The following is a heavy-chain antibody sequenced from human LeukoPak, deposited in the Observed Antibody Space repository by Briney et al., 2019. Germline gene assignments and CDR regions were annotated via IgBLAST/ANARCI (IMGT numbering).Heavy chain of an antibody. CDR2: ISSSGGNT. J-gene: IGHJ4*02. CDR1: GFTFSSNG. V-gene: IGHV3-23*01. D-gene: IGHD1-14*01. Sequence: GGSLRLSCAASGFTFSSNGMNWVRQAPGKGLEWVSSISSSGGNTYYADSVKGRFTISRDNSKNTLFLQMNNLRVEDAAVYYCAKDRRPEGGYGYFDYCGQGTLVTVSS. CDR3: AKDRRPEGGYGYFDY.